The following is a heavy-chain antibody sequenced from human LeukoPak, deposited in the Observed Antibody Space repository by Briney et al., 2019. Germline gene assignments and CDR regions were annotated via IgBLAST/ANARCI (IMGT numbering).Heavy chain of an antibody. CDR1: GYTFTSYD. CDR2: INPNSGGT. J-gene: IGHJ4*02. CDR3: ARDSWGDFDY. V-gene: IGHV1-2*02. Sequence: ASVKVSCKASGYTFTSYDINWVRQATGQGLEWMGWINPNSGGTNYAQKFQGRVTMTRDTSISTAYMELSRLRSDDTAVYYCARDSWGDFDYWGQGTLVTVSS. D-gene: IGHD3-16*01.